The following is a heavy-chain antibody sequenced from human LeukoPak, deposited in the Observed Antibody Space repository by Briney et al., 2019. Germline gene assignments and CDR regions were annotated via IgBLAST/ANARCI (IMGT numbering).Heavy chain of an antibody. CDR1: GFTFSNNA. CDR2: ISYDGSDK. J-gene: IGHJ4*02. Sequence: GRSLTLSCTASGFTFSNNAMHWVRQAPGKGLEWVAFISYDGSDKFYADSVRGRFTISRDNSKNTLFVQMNSLRAEDTAVYYCAREHGSSGSSSFDCWGLGTLVAVSS. V-gene: IGHV3-30*03. D-gene: IGHD1-26*01. CDR3: AREHGSSGSSSFDC.